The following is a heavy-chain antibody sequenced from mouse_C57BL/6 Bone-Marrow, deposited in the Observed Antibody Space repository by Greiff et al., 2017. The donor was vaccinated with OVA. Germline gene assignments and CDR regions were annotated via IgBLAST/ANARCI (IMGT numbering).Heavy chain of an antibody. Sequence: QVQLQQSGAELVRPGASVTLSCKASGYTFTDYEMHWVKQTPVHGLEWIGAIDPETGGTAYNQKFKGKAILTADTSSSTAYMELRSLTSEDSAVYYCTRADGYPVLYYAMDYWGQGTSVTISS. CDR1: GYTFTDYE. D-gene: IGHD2-3*01. CDR3: TRADGYPVLYYAMDY. V-gene: IGHV1-15*01. CDR2: IDPETGGT. J-gene: IGHJ4*01.